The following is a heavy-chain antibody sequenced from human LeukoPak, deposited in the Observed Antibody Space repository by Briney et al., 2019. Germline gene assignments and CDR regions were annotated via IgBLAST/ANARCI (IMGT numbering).Heavy chain of an antibody. CDR2: ISGSDCST. V-gene: IGHV3-23*01. J-gene: IGHJ4*02. D-gene: IGHD3-16*02. Sequence: GGSLRLSCAASGFTFSSYPTSWVRQAPGKGLEWVSAISGSDCSTYYADSVKGRFTKSRDNSKNTLYLQMNSLRAEDTAVYYCVALDNCGQGTLVTVSS. CDR3: VALDN. CDR1: GFTFSSYP.